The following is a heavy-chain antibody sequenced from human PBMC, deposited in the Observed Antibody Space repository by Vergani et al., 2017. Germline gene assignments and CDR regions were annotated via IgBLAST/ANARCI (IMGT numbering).Heavy chain of an antibody. CDR1: GYSISSGYY. Sequence: QVQLQESGPGLVKPSETLSLTCAVSGYSISSGYYWGWIRQPPGKGLEWIGSIYHSGSTYYNPSLKSRVTISVDTSKNQFSLKLSSVTAADTAVYYCARDRTDDFWGGYSVSPPPRPDGNWFDPWGQGTLVTVSS. CDR2: IYHSGST. D-gene: IGHD3-3*01. V-gene: IGHV4-38-2*02. CDR3: ARDRTDDFWGGYSVSPPPRPDGNWFDP. J-gene: IGHJ5*02.